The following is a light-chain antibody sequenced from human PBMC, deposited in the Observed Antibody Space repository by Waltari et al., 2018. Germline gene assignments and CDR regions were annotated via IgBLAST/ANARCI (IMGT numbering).Light chain of an antibody. V-gene: IGLV2-23*02. Sequence: QSALTQPASVSGSPGQSITISCAGTSNDVESYNVVPWYQQHPGKAPKLMIFEVSKRPSGVSNRFSGSKSGNTASLTISGLQAEDEADYYCCSYAGSFTYVFGTGTMVTVL. J-gene: IGLJ1*01. CDR1: SNDVESYNV. CDR3: CSYAGSFTYV. CDR2: EVS.